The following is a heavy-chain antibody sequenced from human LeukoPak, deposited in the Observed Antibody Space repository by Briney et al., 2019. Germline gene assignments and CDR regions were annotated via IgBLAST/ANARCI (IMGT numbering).Heavy chain of an antibody. CDR2: IYYSGST. V-gene: IGHV4-39*01. Sequence: PSETLSLTCTVSGGSISSSNYYWGWIRQPPGKGLEWIGSIYYSGSTYYNPSLKSRVTISVDTSKNQFSLKLSSVTAADTAVYYCARLVAGYSSSWSYFDYWGQGTLVTVSS. J-gene: IGHJ4*02. CDR3: ARLVAGYSSSWSYFDY. CDR1: GGSISSSNYY. D-gene: IGHD6-13*01.